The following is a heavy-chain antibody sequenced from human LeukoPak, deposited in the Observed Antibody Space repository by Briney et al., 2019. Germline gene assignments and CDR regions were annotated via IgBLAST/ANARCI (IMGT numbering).Heavy chain of an antibody. V-gene: IGHV3-30*18. CDR2: ISYDGENE. Sequence: GGSLRLSRAASGFNLNDYAIHWVRQAPGKGLEWVAVISYDGENEYYADSVKGRFTISRDNSNNTLSLQMNSLRPDDTGVYYCAKVQRPRVMFTDPFDSWGLGTLVTVSS. J-gene: IGHJ4*02. CDR1: GFNLNDYA. D-gene: IGHD2-21*01. CDR3: AKVQRPRVMFTDPFDS.